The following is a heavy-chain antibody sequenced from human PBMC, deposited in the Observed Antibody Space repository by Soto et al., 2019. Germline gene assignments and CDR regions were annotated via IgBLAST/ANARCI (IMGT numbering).Heavy chain of an antibody. V-gene: IGHV3-15*01. CDR3: TTSNLGVDY. D-gene: IGHD1-1*01. CDR1: GLTFSDVW. Sequence: KPGGSLRLSCETSGLTFSDVWMTWVRQAPGKGLEWVGRIKSKPEDGTIDYAAPVKGRFTISRDDSKKTLYLQMKSLKPDDTGVYYCTTSNLGVDYWGPGTQVTVSS. J-gene: IGHJ4*02. CDR2: IKSKPEDGTI.